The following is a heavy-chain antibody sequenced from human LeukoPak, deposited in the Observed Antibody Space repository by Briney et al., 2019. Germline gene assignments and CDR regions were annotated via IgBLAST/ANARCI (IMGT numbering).Heavy chain of an antibody. Sequence: PSETLSLTCTVSGGSISSGYYYWSWIRQHPGKGLEWIGYIFYSGNTYYNPSLKSRVTISADSSKNQFSLKVNSVTAADTAVYYCARQPTVVTPFDYWGQGTLVTVSS. CDR3: ARQPTVVTPFDY. CDR1: GGSISSGYYY. CDR2: IFYSGNT. V-gene: IGHV4-31*03. J-gene: IGHJ4*02. D-gene: IGHD4-23*01.